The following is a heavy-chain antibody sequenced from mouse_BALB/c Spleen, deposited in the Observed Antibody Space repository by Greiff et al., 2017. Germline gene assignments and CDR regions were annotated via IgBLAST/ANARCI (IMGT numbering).Heavy chain of an antibody. D-gene: IGHD3-1*01. V-gene: IGHV1-14*01. Sequence: VQLQQSGPELVKPGASVKMSCKASGYTFTSYVMHWVKQKPGQGLEWIGYINPYNDGTKYNEKFKGKATLTSDKSSSTAYMELSSLTSEDSAVYYCARVGAARATSAMDYWGQGTSVTVSS. CDR3: ARVGAARATSAMDY. J-gene: IGHJ4*01. CDR1: GYTFTSYV. CDR2: INPYNDGT.